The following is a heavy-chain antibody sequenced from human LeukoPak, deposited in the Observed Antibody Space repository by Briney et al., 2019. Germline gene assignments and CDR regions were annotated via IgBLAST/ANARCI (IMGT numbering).Heavy chain of an antibody. D-gene: IGHD3-10*01. CDR1: GYTFTDYY. CDR2: INPNSGDT. V-gene: IGHV1-2*02. Sequence: ASVKVSCKASGYTFTDYYINWVRQAPGQGLEWIGWINPNSGDTNYAQKFQDRVTMTRDTSISTAYIESNFLRSDDTAVFYCARGDYYGSPKVVAAWGQGTLVTVSS. J-gene: IGHJ5*02. CDR3: ARGDYYGSPKVVAA.